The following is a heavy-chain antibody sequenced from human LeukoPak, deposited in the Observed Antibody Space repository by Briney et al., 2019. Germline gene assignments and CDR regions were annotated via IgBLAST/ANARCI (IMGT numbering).Heavy chain of an antibody. CDR2: ISPNNGNT. J-gene: IGHJ4*01. V-gene: IGHV1-18*01. CDR1: GYTFTSYC. CDR3: ARTQCCYSFFCEAEMDY. D-gene: IGHD5-24*01. Sequence: ASVKVSCKASGYTFTSYCISWVRQAPGQGLEWMGWISPNNGNTNYAQKLQGRVTMTTDTSTSTAYMELSSLRSDDTAVYYCARTQCCYSFFCEAEMDYWGQGTLVTVSS.